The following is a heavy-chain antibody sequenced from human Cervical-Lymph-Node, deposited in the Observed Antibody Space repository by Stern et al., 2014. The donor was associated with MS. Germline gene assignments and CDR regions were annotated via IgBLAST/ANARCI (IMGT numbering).Heavy chain of an antibody. D-gene: IGHD6-13*01. J-gene: IGHJ4*02. CDR3: ARDSYSSSWYNYFDY. Sequence: VQLVESGGGVVQPGRSLRLSCAASGFTFSSYGMHCVRQAPGKGLEWVAVIWYDGSNKYYADSVKGRFTISRDNSKNTLYLQMNSLRAEDTAVYYCARDSYSSSWYNYFDYWGQGTLVTVSS. V-gene: IGHV3-33*01. CDR1: GFTFSSYG. CDR2: IWYDGSNK.